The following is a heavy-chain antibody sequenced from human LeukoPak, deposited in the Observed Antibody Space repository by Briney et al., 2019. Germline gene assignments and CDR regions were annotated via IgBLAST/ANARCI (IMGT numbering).Heavy chain of an antibody. D-gene: IGHD4-23*01. CDR2: ISPNNGDT. Sequence: VKVSCKASGYTFTNYGITWVRQAPGQGLEWMGWISPNNGDTNYAQKFQGRVTMTTDTSTTTAYMEVRTLRSDDTAVYYCARDLPGSTPVDPWGQGTLVTVSS. CDR3: ARDLPGSTPVDP. CDR1: GYTFTNYG. J-gene: IGHJ5*02. V-gene: IGHV1-18*01.